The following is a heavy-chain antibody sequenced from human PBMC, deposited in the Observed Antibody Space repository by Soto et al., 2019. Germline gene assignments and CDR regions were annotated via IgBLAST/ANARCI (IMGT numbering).Heavy chain of an antibody. J-gene: IGHJ5*02. Sequence: PSETLSLTCTVSGGSISSGGYYWSWIRQHPGKGLEWIGYIYYSGSTYYNPSLKSRVTISVDTSKNQFSLKLSSVTAADTAVYYCARVVGVVVPAAIGGYNWFDPWGQGTLVTV. CDR3: ARVVGVVVPAAIGGYNWFDP. V-gene: IGHV4-31*03. D-gene: IGHD2-2*02. CDR1: GGSISSGGYY. CDR2: IYYSGST.